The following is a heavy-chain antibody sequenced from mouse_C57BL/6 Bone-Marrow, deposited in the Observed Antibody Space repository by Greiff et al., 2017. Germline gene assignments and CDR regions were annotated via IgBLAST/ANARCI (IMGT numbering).Heavy chain of an antibody. D-gene: IGHD2-4*01. Sequence: VQLQQPGAELVKPGASVKLSCKASGYTFTNYWMHWVKQRPGQGLEWIGMMHPNGGSPDYNEKFKSEATLSVDKSSRTAYMEISCLASEDSAVYYCARSYDYDDYTMDYWGQGTSVTVSS. CDR1: GYTFTNYW. V-gene: IGHV1-64*01. CDR3: ARSYDYDDYTMDY. J-gene: IGHJ4*01. CDR2: MHPNGGSP.